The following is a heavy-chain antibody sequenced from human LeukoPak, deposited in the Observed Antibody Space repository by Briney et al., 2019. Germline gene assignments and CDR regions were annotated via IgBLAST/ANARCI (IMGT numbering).Heavy chain of an antibody. CDR1: GGTFSSYA. D-gene: IGHD5-24*01. CDR2: IIPIFGTA. Sequence: ASVKVSCKASGGTFSSYANSWVRQAPGQGLEWMGGIIPIFGTANYAQKFQGRVTITADKSTSTAYMELSSLRSDDTAVYYCARDGMSRDGYIGAYWGQGTLVTVSS. J-gene: IGHJ4*02. CDR3: ARDGMSRDGYIGAY. V-gene: IGHV1-69*06.